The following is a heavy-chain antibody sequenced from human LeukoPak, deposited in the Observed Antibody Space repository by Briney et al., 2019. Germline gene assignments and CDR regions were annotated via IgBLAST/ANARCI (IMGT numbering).Heavy chain of an antibody. Sequence: SETLSLTCTVSGGSISSSSYYWGWIRQPPGKGLEWIGSIYYSGSTYYNPFLKSRVTISVDTSKNQFSLKLSSVTAADTAVYYCAREARGYSSGWDYWGQGTLVTVSS. V-gene: IGHV4-39*07. D-gene: IGHD6-19*01. J-gene: IGHJ4*02. CDR1: GGSISSSSYY. CDR2: IYYSGST. CDR3: AREARGYSSGWDY.